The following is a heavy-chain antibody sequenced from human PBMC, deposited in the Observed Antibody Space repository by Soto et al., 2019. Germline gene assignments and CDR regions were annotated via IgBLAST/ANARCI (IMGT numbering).Heavy chain of an antibody. CDR2: ISYDGSNK. V-gene: IGHV3-30*18. CDR1: GFTFSSYG. CDR3: AKDGRYSYGSNFDY. J-gene: IGHJ4*02. Sequence: PGGSLRLSCAASGFTFSSYGMHWVRQAPGKGLEWVAVISYDGSNKYYADSVEGRFTISRDNSKNTLYLQMNSLRAEDTAVYYCAKDGRYSYGSNFDYWGQGTLVTVSS. D-gene: IGHD5-18*01.